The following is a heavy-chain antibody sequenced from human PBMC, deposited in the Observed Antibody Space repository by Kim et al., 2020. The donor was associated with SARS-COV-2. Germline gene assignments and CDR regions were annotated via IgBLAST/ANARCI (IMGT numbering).Heavy chain of an antibody. CDR3: ARHPRRWLQPPYYYYYGMDV. J-gene: IGHJ6*02. D-gene: IGHD5-12*01. CDR2: IYYSGST. V-gene: IGHV4-59*08. CDR1: GVSISSYY. Sequence: SETLSLTCTVSGVSISSYYWSWIRQPPGKGLEWIGYIYYSGSTNYNPSLKSRVTISVDTSKNQFSLKLSSVTAADTAVYYCARHPRRWLQPPYYYYYGMDVWGQGTTVTVSS.